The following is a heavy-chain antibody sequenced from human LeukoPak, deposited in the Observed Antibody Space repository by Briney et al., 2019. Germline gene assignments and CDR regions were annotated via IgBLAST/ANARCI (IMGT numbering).Heavy chain of an antibody. J-gene: IGHJ4*02. Sequence: PSETLSLTCTVSGGSINNYCWSWIRQPPGKGLEWIGFFDNSGSTNYNPSLKSRVTISVDTSKNQVSLKLNSVTAADTAVYYCARGLFQWPARIDYWGRGTLVTVSS. V-gene: IGHV4-4*08. CDR2: FDNSGST. CDR3: ARGLFQWPARIDY. D-gene: IGHD6-19*01. CDR1: GGSINNYC.